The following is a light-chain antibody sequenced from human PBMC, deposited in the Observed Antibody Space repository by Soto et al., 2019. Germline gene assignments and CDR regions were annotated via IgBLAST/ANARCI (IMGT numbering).Light chain of an antibody. CDR3: NSYTSSSTRV. V-gene: IGLV2-14*01. CDR2: EVS. Sequence: QSALTQPASVSGSPGQSITISCTGTSSDVGGYNYVSWYQQHPDKAPKLMIYEVSNRPSGVSNRFSGSKSGNTASLTISGLQAEDEADYYCNSYTSSSTRVFGGGTKLTVL. CDR1: SSDVGGYNY. J-gene: IGLJ3*02.